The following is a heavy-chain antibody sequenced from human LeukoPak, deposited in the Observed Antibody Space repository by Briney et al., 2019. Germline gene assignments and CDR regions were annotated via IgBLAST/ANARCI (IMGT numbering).Heavy chain of an antibody. D-gene: IGHD3-16*01. Sequence: ASVKDSCKASGYTFTSYDINWVRQATGQELEWMGWMNPNSGNTGYAQKFQGRVTMTRNTSISTAYMELSSLRSEDTAVYYCARIRGEPHYYYYYGMDVWGQGTTVTVSS. V-gene: IGHV1-8*01. J-gene: IGHJ6*02. CDR3: ARIRGEPHYYYYYGMDV. CDR2: MNPNSGNT. CDR1: GYTFTSYD.